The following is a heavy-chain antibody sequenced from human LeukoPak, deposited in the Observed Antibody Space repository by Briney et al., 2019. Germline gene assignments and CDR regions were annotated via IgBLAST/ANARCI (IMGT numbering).Heavy chain of an antibody. CDR3: ARGYRYDYVWGSYRPPDAFDI. CDR2: INYSGST. CDR1: GGSISSSIYY. Sequence: PSETLSLTCTVSGGSISSSIYYWGWIRQPPGKGLEWIGSINYSGSTYYNPSLKSRVTISVDTSKNQFSLKLSSVTAADTAVYYCARGYRYDYVWGSYRPPDAFDIWGQGTMVTVSS. D-gene: IGHD3-16*02. J-gene: IGHJ3*02. V-gene: IGHV4-39*07.